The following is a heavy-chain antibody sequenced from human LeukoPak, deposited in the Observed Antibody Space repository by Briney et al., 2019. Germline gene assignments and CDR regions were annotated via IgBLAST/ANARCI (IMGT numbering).Heavy chain of an antibody. CDR1: GGSISTYY. J-gene: IGHJ3*02. D-gene: IGHD2-15*01. CDR2: VYYSGST. Sequence: SETLSLTCTVSGGSISTYYWSWIRQPPGKGLEWIGYVYYSGSTNYNPSLMSRVTISVDTSENQFSLKLNSVTAADTAMYYCARDPTRYCSGGSCYMDAFDIWGQGTMVTVSS. CDR3: ARDPTRYCSGGSCYMDAFDI. V-gene: IGHV4-59*01.